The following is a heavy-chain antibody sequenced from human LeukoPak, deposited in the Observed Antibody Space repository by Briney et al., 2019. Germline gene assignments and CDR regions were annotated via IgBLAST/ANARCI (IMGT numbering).Heavy chain of an antibody. Sequence: ASVKVSCKAFGYTFTDYYIHWVRQAPGQGLEWMGWINPYSGGTSYAQNFQGRVTMTRDTSINTVYMELSRLRSDDTAIFYCARGKVLAQDAFDIWGQGTVVTVSS. D-gene: IGHD4/OR15-4a*01. J-gene: IGHJ3*02. CDR3: ARGKVLAQDAFDI. CDR1: GYTFTDYY. V-gene: IGHV1-2*02. CDR2: INPYSGGT.